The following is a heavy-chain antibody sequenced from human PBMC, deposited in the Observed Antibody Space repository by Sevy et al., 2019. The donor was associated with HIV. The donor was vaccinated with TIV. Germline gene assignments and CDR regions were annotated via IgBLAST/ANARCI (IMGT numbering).Heavy chain of an antibody. CDR3: ARDSGWAAAGSFDY. D-gene: IGHD6-13*01. Sequence: GGSLRLSCAASGFTFSSYWMSWVRHAPGKGLEWVANIKQDGSEKYYVDSVKGRFTISRDNAKNSLYLQMNSLRAEDTVVYYCARDSGWAAAGSFDYWGQGTLVTVSS. CDR1: GFTFSSYW. V-gene: IGHV3-7*01. CDR2: IKQDGSEK. J-gene: IGHJ4*02.